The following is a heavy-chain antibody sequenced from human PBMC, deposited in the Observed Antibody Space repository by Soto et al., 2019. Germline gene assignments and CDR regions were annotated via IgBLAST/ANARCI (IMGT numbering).Heavy chain of an antibody. CDR3: AKRARVDPELYFDY. J-gene: IGHJ4*02. CDR1: GFTLSDHY. V-gene: IGHV3-72*01. CDR2: SRDKAQGYST. D-gene: IGHD1-7*01. Sequence: PGGSLRLSCAGSGFTLSDHYIDWVRQAPGKGLEWVGRSRDKAQGYSTAYAASVKGRFTTSRDESKNSVYLQMNSLRAEDTAVYYCAKRARVDPELYFDYWGQGTLVTVSS.